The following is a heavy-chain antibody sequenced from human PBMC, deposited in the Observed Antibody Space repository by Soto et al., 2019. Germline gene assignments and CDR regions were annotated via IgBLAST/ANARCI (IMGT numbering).Heavy chain of an antibody. V-gene: IGHV3-13*01. CDR2: IGTAGDT. CDR3: ARGGLWFGESTPKYYGMDV. D-gene: IGHD3-10*01. CDR1: GFTFSSYD. Sequence: GGSLRLSCAASGFTFSSYDMHWVRQATGKGLEWVSAIGTAGDTYYPGSVKGRFTISRENAKNSLYLQMNSLRAEDTAVYYCARGGLWFGESTPKYYGMDVWGQGTTVTVSS. J-gene: IGHJ6*02.